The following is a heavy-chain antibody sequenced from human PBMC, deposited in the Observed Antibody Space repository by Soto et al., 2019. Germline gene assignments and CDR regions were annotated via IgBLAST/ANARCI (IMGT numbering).Heavy chain of an antibody. CDR1: GFTFSSYG. D-gene: IGHD3-22*01. J-gene: IGHJ4*02. CDR3: ATSGLDYYDSSGYFAGFDY. CDR2: IWYDGSNR. Sequence: QVQLVESGGGVVQPGRSLRLSCAASGFTFSSYGMHWVRQAPGKGLEWVAVIWYDGSNRYYVDSVKGRFTISRDNSKNPLYLQMNSLRAEDTAVYYCATSGLDYYDSSGYFAGFDYWGQGTLVTVSS. V-gene: IGHV3-33*01.